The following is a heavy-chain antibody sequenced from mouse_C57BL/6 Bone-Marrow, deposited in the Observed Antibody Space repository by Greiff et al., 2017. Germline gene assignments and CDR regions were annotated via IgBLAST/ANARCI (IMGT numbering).Heavy chain of an antibody. CDR3: ARRSQLRLRKGPAMDY. CDR1: GYTFTSYW. V-gene: IGHV1-64*01. Sequence: QVQLQQPGAELVKPGASVKLSCKASGYTFTSYWMHWVKQRPGQGLEWIGMIHPNSGSTNYNEKFKSKATLTVDKSSSTAYMQLSSLTSEDSAVYYCARRSQLRLRKGPAMDYWGQGTSVTVSS. D-gene: IGHD3-2*02. J-gene: IGHJ4*01. CDR2: IHPNSGST.